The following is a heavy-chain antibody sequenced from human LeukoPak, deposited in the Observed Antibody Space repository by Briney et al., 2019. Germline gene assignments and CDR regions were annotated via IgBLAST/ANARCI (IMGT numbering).Heavy chain of an antibody. Sequence: PSETLSLTCTVSGGSISSYYWSWIRQPPGKGLEWIGFIFYSGTTNYNPSLKSRVTISVDTSKNQFSLKLSSVSAADTAVYYCARGGWNKFDYWGQGTLVTVSS. CDR1: GGSISSYY. D-gene: IGHD3-22*01. J-gene: IGHJ4*02. V-gene: IGHV4-59*01. CDR3: ARGGWNKFDY. CDR2: IFYSGTT.